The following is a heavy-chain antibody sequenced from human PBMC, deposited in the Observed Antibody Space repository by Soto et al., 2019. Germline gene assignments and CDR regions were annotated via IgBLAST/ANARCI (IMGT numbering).Heavy chain of an antibody. Sequence: PGEALKISCEGSGFSFSKYTVGWVRQIPGKGLEWMGIIHPGDSYTNYSPSFQGHVTISADKSISTAYLQWSSLKASDTAMYYCARLERRIAAAWGQGTLVTVSS. V-gene: IGHV5-51*01. CDR2: IHPGDSYT. CDR1: GFSFSKYT. J-gene: IGHJ4*02. CDR3: ARLERRIAAA. D-gene: IGHD6-13*01.